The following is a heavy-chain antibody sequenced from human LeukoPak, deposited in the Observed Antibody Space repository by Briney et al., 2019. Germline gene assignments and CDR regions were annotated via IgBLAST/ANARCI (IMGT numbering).Heavy chain of an antibody. CDR2: IYYSGST. V-gene: IGHV4-39*01. CDR1: GDSISSSSYY. D-gene: IGHD5-12*01. CDR3: ARLRLRVLMFDY. Sequence: SETLSLTCTVSGDSISSSSYYWGWIRQPPGKGLEWIGSIYYSGSTYYNPSLKSRVTISVDASKNQFSLKLSSVTAADTAVYYCARLRLRVLMFDYWGQGTLVTVSS. J-gene: IGHJ4*02.